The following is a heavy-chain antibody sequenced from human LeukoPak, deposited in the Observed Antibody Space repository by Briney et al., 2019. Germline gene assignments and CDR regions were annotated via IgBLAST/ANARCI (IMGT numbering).Heavy chain of an antibody. V-gene: IGHV4-39*07. J-gene: IGHJ4*02. CDR3: CGSGWFAGPFGY. CDR1: GGSITKNGYY. Sequence: SETLSLTCSVSGGSITKNGYYWGWIRQSPETGLEWIGSMHYSGSTYYNPSLNSRVTISVDTSKNQFSLKLTSVTAANTAVYYCCGSGWFAGPFGYWGQGALVTVSS. D-gene: IGHD6-19*01. CDR2: MHYSGST.